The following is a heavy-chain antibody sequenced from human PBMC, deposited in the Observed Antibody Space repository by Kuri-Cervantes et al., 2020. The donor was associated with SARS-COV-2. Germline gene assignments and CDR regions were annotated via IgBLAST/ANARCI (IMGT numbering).Heavy chain of an antibody. D-gene: IGHD2-2*01. V-gene: IGHV3-43D*03. CDR2: ISWDGGST. CDR1: GFTFDDYA. CDR3: ARQLPSYYTMDV. Sequence: GESLKISCAASGFTFDDYAMHWVRQAPGKGLEWVSLISWDGGSTYYADSVKGRFTISRDNSKNTLHLQMNSLRPEDTAVYYCARQLPSYYTMDVWGQGTTVTVSS. J-gene: IGHJ6*02.